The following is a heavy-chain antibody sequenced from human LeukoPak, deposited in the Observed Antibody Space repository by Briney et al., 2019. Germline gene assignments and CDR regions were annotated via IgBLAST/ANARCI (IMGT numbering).Heavy chain of an antibody. V-gene: IGHV1-2*02. CDR3: AKDRARVVEDTTQKEALDV. J-gene: IGHJ6*02. CDR1: GYTFTGYF. D-gene: IGHD1-26*01. Sequence: HEASVKVSCKASGYTFTGYFIHWVRQAPGHGLEWMGWINPHSGGTKSAQKFQGRVTMTRDTSNNIAYMDLSSLISEDTAVYYCAKDRARVVEDTTQKEALDVWGQGTTVTVSS. CDR2: INPHSGGT.